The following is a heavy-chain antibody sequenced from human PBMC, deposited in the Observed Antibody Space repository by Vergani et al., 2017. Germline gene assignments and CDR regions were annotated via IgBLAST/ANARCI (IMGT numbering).Heavy chain of an antibody. V-gene: IGHV3-23*01. CDR3: ARAPPPHDYSNYRRPQGYMDV. Sequence: EVQLLESGGGLVQPGGSLRLSCAASGFTFSSYAMSWVRQAPGKGLEWVSAISGSGGSTYYADSVKGRFTISRDNSKNTLYLQMNSLRADDTAVYYCARAPPPHDYSNYRRPQGYMDVWGKGTTVTVSS. CDR1: GFTFSSYA. D-gene: IGHD4-11*01. J-gene: IGHJ6*03. CDR2: ISGSGGST.